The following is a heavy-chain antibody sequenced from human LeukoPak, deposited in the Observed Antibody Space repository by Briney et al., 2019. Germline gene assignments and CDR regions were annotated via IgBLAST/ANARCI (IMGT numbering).Heavy chain of an antibody. D-gene: IGHD2-2*01. V-gene: IGHV3-30*02. CDR2: IWYDGGNK. J-gene: IGHJ4*02. CDR1: GFIFSSYG. CDR3: AKDLGYCSSTSCSMIDY. Sequence: GSLRLSCAASGFIFSSYGMHWVRQAPGKGLEWVAFIWYDGGNKYYADSVKGRFTISRDNSKNTLYLQMNSLRAEDTAVYYCAKDLGYCSSTSCSMIDYWGQGTLVTVSS.